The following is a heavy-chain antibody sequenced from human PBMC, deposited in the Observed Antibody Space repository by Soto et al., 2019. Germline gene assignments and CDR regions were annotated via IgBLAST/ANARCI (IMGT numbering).Heavy chain of an antibody. CDR1: GFTFSSYA. CDR2: ISGSGGST. Sequence: PGGSLRLSCAASGFTFSSYAMSWVRQAPGKGLEWVSAISGSGGSTYYADSVKGRFTISRDNSKNTLYLQMNSLRAEDTAVYYCAKDGYCTNGVCDTDSRNWFDPWGQGTLVTVSS. CDR3: AKDGYCTNGVCDTDSRNWFDP. D-gene: IGHD2-8*01. V-gene: IGHV3-23*01. J-gene: IGHJ5*02.